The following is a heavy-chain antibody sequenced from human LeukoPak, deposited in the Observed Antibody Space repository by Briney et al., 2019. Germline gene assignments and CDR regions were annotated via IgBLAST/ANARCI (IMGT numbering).Heavy chain of an antibody. D-gene: IGHD3-9*01. V-gene: IGHV3-21*01. CDR1: GFSFTYST. Sequence: KTGGSLRLSCAASGFSFTYSTMNWVRLAPGKGLEWVSSITSSSGNIYYSDSVRGRFAVSRDNAKNSPYLQMNSLIAEDSAVYYCVRIPNNAGFPNWFDPWGQGTLVSVSS. J-gene: IGHJ5*02. CDR3: VRIPNNAGFPNWFDP. CDR2: ITSSSGNI.